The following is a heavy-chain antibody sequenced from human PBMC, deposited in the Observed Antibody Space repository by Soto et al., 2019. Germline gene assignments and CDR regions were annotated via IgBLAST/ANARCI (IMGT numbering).Heavy chain of an antibody. CDR1: GFTVSTHA. D-gene: IGHD5-12*01. Sequence: QVQLVESGGGVVQPGRSLRLSCAASGFTVSTHAMHWARQAPGKGLEWVAVIWYDGTEKHYADSVKGRFTISRDNSKNMLFLQINSLTAEDTAIYYCARDAIRVATIIDYWGQGTLVTVSS. CDR3: ARDAIRVATIIDY. CDR2: IWYDGTEK. V-gene: IGHV3-33*01. J-gene: IGHJ4*02.